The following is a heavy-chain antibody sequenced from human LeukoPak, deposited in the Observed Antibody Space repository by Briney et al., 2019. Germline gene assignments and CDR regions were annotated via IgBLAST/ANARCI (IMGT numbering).Heavy chain of an antibody. D-gene: IGHD1-26*01. CDR3: AVGATAYYFDY. Sequence: GGSLRLSCAASGFTFSSYEMNWVRQAPGKGLEWVSYISSSSSTIYYADSVKGRFTISRDNAKNSLYLQMNSLRAEDTAVYYCAVGATAYYFDYWGQGTLVTVSS. CDR2: ISSSSSTI. J-gene: IGHJ4*02. CDR1: GFTFSSYE. V-gene: IGHV3-48*03.